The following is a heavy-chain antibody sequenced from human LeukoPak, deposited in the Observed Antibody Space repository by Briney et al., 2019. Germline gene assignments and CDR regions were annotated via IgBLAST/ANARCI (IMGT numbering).Heavy chain of an antibody. CDR1: GFTFSTYL. CDR2: LSSDGRDP. CDR3: ARGVYEEDVNY. J-gene: IGHJ4*02. D-gene: IGHD6-13*01. V-gene: IGHV3-74*01. Sequence: PGGSLRLSCAASGFTFSTYLMHWVRQAPGKGLVWVSRLSSDGRDPSYADSVKGRFTISRDNAKNTLYMQMNSLRAEDTAVYYCARGVYEEDVNYWGQGTLVTVSS.